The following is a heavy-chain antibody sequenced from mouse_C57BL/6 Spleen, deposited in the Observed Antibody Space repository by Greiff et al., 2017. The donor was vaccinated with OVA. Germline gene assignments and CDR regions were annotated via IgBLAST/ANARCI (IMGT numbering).Heavy chain of an antibody. D-gene: IGHD2-1*01. CDR2: INPGSGGT. Sequence: QVQLQQSGAELVRPGTSVKVSCKASGYAFTNYLIEWVKQRPGQGLEWIGVINPGSGGTNYNEKFKGKATLTADKSSSTAYMQLSSLTSEDSAVYVCARQEGNFYFDYWGQGTTLTVSS. CDR1: GYAFTNYL. CDR3: ARQEGNFYFDY. V-gene: IGHV1-54*01. J-gene: IGHJ2*01.